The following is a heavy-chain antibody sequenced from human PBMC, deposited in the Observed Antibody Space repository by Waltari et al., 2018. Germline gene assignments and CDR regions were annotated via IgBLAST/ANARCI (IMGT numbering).Heavy chain of an antibody. CDR1: GASISLYF. Sequence: QVQLQESGPGLVTPSETLSLTCSVSGASISLYFWNWVRQSPGKGLGWIVSMYDGVATFYNPSLESRVSMSVDTSKSHVTLKLASVTAADTGMYFCARSISAKGRGLDVWGQGTTVIVSS. D-gene: IGHD3-3*02. V-gene: IGHV4-4*07. CDR3: ARSISAKGRGLDV. CDR2: MYDGVAT. J-gene: IGHJ6*02.